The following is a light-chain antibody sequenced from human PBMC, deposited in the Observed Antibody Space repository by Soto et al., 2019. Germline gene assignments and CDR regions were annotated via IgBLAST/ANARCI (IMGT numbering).Light chain of an antibody. Sequence: QSALTQPPSASGSPGQSVTISCTGTSSDVGGYNYVSWYQQHPGKAPKLMIYEVSKRPSGVPDRFSGSKSGNTASLTVSGLQAEDEADYYCCSLAGINNFHYVFGTVTKVTVL. CDR3: CSLAGINNFHYV. CDR2: EVS. CDR1: SSDVGGYNY. V-gene: IGLV2-8*01. J-gene: IGLJ1*01.